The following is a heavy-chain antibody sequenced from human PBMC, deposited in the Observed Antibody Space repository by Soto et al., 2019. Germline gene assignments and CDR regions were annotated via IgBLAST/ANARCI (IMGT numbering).Heavy chain of an antibody. Sequence: QVQLQESGPGLVKPSQTVSLTCSVSGGSIISGGSYWNWIRQRPGKGLEWIGYIYDSENTYNNPSLKGRVFLSIDTSKNQFSLQPTSVTAADTAVYYCARDAHTGYYGLDVWGQGTTVTVS. D-gene: IGHD2-2*02. CDR1: GGSIISGGSY. CDR3: ARDAHTGYYGLDV. J-gene: IGHJ6*02. CDR2: IYDSENT. V-gene: IGHV4-31*03.